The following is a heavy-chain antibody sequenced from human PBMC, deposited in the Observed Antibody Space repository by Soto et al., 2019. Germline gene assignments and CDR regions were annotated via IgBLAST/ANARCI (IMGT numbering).Heavy chain of an antibody. D-gene: IGHD6-19*01. J-gene: IGHJ4*02. CDR2: IYWHDDK. CDR1: GFSLSSTRMA. V-gene: IGHV2-5*01. Sequence: SGPTLVNPTQTLTLTCTFSGFSLSSTRMAVGWIRQPPGKALEWLALIYWHDDKRYSPFLKSRLTITKDTSKNQVVLTMSNMDPVDTARYYCAHIVVAGLGYYFDYWGQGTLVTVSS. CDR3: AHIVVAGLGYYFDY.